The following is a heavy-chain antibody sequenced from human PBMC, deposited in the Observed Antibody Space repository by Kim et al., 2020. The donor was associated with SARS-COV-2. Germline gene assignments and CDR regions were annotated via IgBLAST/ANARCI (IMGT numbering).Heavy chain of an antibody. J-gene: IGHJ5*02. CDR1: GGSISSSSYY. CDR2: IYYSGST. CDR3: AREGITGTTRRFDP. D-gene: IGHD1-20*01. V-gene: IGHV4-39*07. Sequence: SETLSLTCTVSGGSISSSSYYWGWIRQPPGKGLEWIGSIYYSGSTYYNPSLKSRVTISVDTSKNQFSLKLSSVTAADTAVYYCAREGITGTTRRFDPWGQGTLVTVSS.